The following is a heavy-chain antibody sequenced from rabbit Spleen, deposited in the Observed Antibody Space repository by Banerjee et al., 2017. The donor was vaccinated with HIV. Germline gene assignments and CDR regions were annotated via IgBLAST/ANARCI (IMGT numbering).Heavy chain of an antibody. Sequence: QEQLVESGGGLVQPEGSLQLSCTASGFSFSGSYYMCWVRQAPGKGLEWIGCINGGSSGSTYYASWAKGRFTISKTSSTTVTLQMASLTAADTATYFCARDRYPGTDTDPFNLWGPGTLVTVS. D-gene: IGHD7-1*01. CDR2: INGGSSGST. J-gene: IGHJ4*01. V-gene: IGHV1S45*01. CDR3: ARDRYPGTDTDPFNL. CDR1: GFSFSGSYY.